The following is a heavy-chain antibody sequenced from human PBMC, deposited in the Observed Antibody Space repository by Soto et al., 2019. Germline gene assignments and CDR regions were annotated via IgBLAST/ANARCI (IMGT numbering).Heavy chain of an antibody. D-gene: IGHD3-3*01. CDR2: ISGSGGST. CDR3: AKGITIFGVTIEGDYYYVMDV. V-gene: IGHV3-23*01. CDR1: GFTVSSYA. J-gene: IGHJ6*02. Sequence: EVQLLESGGGLVQPGGSLRLSCAASGFTVSSYAMSWVRQAPGKGLEWVSAISGSGGSTYYADSVEGRFTISGDNSENTLYVQMNSLRAEDTAVYYCAKGITIFGVTIEGDYYYVMDVWGQGTTVTVPS.